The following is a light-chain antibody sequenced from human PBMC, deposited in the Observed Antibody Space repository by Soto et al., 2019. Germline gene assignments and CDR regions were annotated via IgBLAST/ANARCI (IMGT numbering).Light chain of an antibody. CDR1: QTVYNN. CDR3: LQFTAWPLT. V-gene: IGKV3-15*01. J-gene: IGKJ4*01. CDR2: FAS. Sequence: IVMTQSPATLSVSAGEKATLSCRASQTVYNNLAWYQQKPGQAPRLLVYFASTRATGVPARFSGSGSGTEFSLTISSLQSEDFALYYCLQFTAWPLTFGGGTKVETK.